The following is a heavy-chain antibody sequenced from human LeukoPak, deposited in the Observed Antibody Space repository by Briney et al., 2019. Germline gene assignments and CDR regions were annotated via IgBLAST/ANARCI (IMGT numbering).Heavy chain of an antibody. CDR1: GGSISSNTYY. D-gene: IGHD3-22*01. Sequence: SETLSLTCTVSGGSISSNTYYWDWIRQPPGKRLECIGSIYYGGSTYYNPSLKSRVIISVDTSKNQFSLKLSSVTAADTAVYYSARAYYYASSAFDIWGQGTMVTVSS. CDR2: IYYGGST. J-gene: IGHJ3*02. CDR3: ARAYYYASSAFDI. V-gene: IGHV4-39*01.